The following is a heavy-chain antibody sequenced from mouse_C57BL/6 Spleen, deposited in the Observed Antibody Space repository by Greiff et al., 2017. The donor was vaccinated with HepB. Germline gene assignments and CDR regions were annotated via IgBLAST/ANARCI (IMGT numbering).Heavy chain of an antibody. CDR3: ADYYGSTDYYAMDY. Sequence: QVQLQQSGAELVRPGTSVKMSCKASGYTFTNYWIGWAKQRPGHGLEWIGDIYPGGGYTNYNEKFKGKATLTADKSSSTAYMQFSSLTSEDSAIYYCADYYGSTDYYAMDYWGQGTSVTVSS. CDR2: IYPGGGYT. CDR1: GYTFTNYW. J-gene: IGHJ4*01. D-gene: IGHD1-1*01. V-gene: IGHV1-63*01.